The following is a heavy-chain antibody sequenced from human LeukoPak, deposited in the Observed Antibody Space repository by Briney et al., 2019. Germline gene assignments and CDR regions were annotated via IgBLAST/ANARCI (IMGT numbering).Heavy chain of an antibody. CDR1: GYSISSGYY. V-gene: IGHV4-38-2*01. J-gene: IGHJ5*02. CDR2: IFHSGST. Sequence: SETLSLTCGVSGYSISSGYYWGWIRQPPGKGLEWIGSIFHSGSTYYNPSLKSRVTISVDTSKNQFSLKLTSVTAADTAVYYCARVKMLVATTGTGWAYNLFDPWGQGTLVTVSS. D-gene: IGHD6-13*01. CDR3: ARVKMLVATTGTGWAYNLFDP.